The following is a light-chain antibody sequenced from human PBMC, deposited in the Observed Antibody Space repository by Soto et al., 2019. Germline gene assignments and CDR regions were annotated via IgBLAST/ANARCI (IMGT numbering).Light chain of an antibody. CDR3: HQYNNWPQYT. V-gene: IGKV3-15*01. J-gene: IGKJ2*01. CDR1: LSRSSN. Sequence: EIVMTKAPETLSVSPNERATLSCRVSLSRSSNLGWYQQKPGQATRLLIYGAFTRATGVPARFSGSGSATEFTLTISSLQCENFTVYYCHQYNNWPQYTFGQGTKLEI. CDR2: GAF.